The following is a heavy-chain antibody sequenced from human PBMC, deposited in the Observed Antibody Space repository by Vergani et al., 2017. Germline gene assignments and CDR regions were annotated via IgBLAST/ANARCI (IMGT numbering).Heavy chain of an antibody. D-gene: IGHD6-6*01. CDR3: ARASVAARTTWFDP. CDR1: GGSFSGYY. Sequence: QVQLQQWGAGLLKPSETLSLTCAVYGGSFSGYYWSWIRQPAGKGLEWIGRIYTSGSTNYNPSLKSRVTISVDTSKNQFSLKLSSVTAADTAVYYCARASVAARTTWFDPWGQGTLVTVSS. CDR2: IYTSGST. V-gene: IGHV4-59*10. J-gene: IGHJ5*02.